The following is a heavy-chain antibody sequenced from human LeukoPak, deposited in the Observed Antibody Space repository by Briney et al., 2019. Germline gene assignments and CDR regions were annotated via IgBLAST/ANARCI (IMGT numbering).Heavy chain of an antibody. CDR1: GGSINSYY. D-gene: IGHD6-13*01. V-gene: IGHV4-59*08. Sequence: SEALSLTCTVSGGSINSYYWSWIRQPPGKGLEWIGYIYYTGGETNYNPSLKSRLTISVDTSKNQFSLLLTSVTAADTAVYYCARQPGGTAAFDIWAQGTMVTVSS. J-gene: IGHJ3*02. CDR2: IYYTGGET. CDR3: ARQPGGTAAFDI.